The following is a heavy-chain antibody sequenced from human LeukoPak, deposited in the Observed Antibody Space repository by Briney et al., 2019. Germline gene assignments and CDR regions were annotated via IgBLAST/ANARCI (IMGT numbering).Heavy chain of an antibody. CDR1: GFTFSNYA. D-gene: IGHD6-13*01. V-gene: IGHV3-30-3*01. Sequence: GGSLRLSCAASGFTFSNYAMHWVRQAPGKGLEWVAVISYDGSNKYYADSVKGRFTISRDNSKNTLYLQMNSLRAEDTALYYCARAPRQDSSSWFFNYWGQGTLVTVSS. CDR3: ARAPRQDSSSWFFNY. J-gene: IGHJ4*02. CDR2: ISYDGSNK.